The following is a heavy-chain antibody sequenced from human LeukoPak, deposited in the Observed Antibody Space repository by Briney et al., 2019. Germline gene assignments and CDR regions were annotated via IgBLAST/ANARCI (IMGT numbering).Heavy chain of an antibody. CDR2: IYSDGTT. J-gene: IGHJ4*02. CDR3: ARDPGYNYGFDY. D-gene: IGHD5-18*01. Sequence: GGSLRLSCAASGIPVSDNYMSWVRQAPGKGLEWVSIIYSDGTTYYADSVKGRFTISRDNSKNSLYLQMNSLRAEDTAVYYCARDPGYNYGFDYWGQGTLVTVSS. CDR1: GIPVSDNY. V-gene: IGHV3-66*01.